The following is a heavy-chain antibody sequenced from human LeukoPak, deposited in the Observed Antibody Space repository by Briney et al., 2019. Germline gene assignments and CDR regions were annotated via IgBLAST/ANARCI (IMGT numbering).Heavy chain of an antibody. V-gene: IGHV4-61*02. Sequence: SETLSLTCAVSGGSISSGSYYWSWIRQPAGKGLEWIGRTYTSGSTNYNPSLKSRVTISVDTSKNQFSLKLSSVTAADTAVYYCARDGGATLYWGQGTLVTVSS. CDR2: TYTSGST. D-gene: IGHD1-26*01. CDR3: ARDGGATLY. CDR1: GGSISSGSYY. J-gene: IGHJ4*02.